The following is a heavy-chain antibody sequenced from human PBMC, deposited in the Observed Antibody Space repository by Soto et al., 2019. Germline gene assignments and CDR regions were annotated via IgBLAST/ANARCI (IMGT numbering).Heavy chain of an antibody. CDR3: TRIAYNYGPGDY. J-gene: IGHJ4*02. CDR2: SRNKANSFST. V-gene: IGHV3-72*01. Sequence: GRSLRLSCEVSGFTFSDHYMDWVRQAPGKGLEWVGRSRNKANSFSTAYAPSVKGRFTISRDDSKSSLYLQMNSLKTDDTAVYYYTRIAYNYGPGDYWGQGNLVTVS. CDR1: GFTFSDHY. D-gene: IGHD2-21*01.